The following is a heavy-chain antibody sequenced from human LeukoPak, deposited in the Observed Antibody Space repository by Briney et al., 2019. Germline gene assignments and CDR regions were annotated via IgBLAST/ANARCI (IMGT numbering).Heavy chain of an antibody. D-gene: IGHD2-15*01. CDR2: IFYSGST. CDR1: GGSISSGDHF. Sequence: SETLSHTCTVSGGSISSGDHFWSWIRQHPGKGLEWIGYIFYSGSTYYNPSLKSRVTISVDTSKNQFSLKLTSVTAADTAVYYCTRDVPRSAGYPDNWGQGTLVTVSS. V-gene: IGHV4-31*03. J-gene: IGHJ4*02. CDR3: TRDVPRSAGYPDN.